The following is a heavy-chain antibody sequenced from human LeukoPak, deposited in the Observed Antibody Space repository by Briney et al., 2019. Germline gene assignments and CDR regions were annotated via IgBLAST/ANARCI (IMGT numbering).Heavy chain of an antibody. CDR3: ARTAGGYEESGYMDV. Sequence: SETLSLTCTVSGGSISSHYWSWIRQPPGKGLEWIGEINHSGSTNYNPSLKSRVTISVDTSKNQFSLKLSSVTAADTAVYYCARTAGGYEESGYMDVWGQGTTVTVSS. D-gene: IGHD5-12*01. J-gene: IGHJ6*02. CDR1: GGSISSHY. CDR2: INHSGST. V-gene: IGHV4-34*01.